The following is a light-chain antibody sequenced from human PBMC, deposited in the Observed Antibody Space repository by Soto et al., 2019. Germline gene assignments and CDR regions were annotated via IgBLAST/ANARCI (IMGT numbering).Light chain of an antibody. CDR2: GAS. J-gene: IGKJ1*01. CDR3: QQYNKWPWT. Sequence: EIVMTQSPVTLSVSPGERATLSCRASQSVGSNLAWYPQKPGQAPRLLISGASTGETGVPATFSGSGAGTEFTLTINSLQSEDFAIYYCQQYNKWPWTFGQGTKVDIK. V-gene: IGKV3-15*01. CDR1: QSVGSN.